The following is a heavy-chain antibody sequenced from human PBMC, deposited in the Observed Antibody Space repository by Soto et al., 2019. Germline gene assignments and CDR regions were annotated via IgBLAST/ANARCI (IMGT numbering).Heavy chain of an antibody. V-gene: IGHV4-59*01. D-gene: IGHD1-7*01. CDR2: IYYSGST. J-gene: IGHJ5*02. Sequence: KTSETLSLTCTVSGGSISSYYWSWIRQPPGKGLEWIGYIYYSGSTNYNPSLKSRVTISVDTSKNQFSLKLSSVTAADTAVYYCARVTRYNWNSSWFDPWGQGTLVTVSS. CDR1: GGSISSYY. CDR3: ARVTRYNWNSSWFDP.